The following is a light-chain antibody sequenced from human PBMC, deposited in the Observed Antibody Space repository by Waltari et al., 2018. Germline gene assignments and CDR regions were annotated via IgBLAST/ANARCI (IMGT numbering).Light chain of an antibody. CDR2: SAS. J-gene: IGKJ1*01. CDR1: QSISRF. V-gene: IGKV3-20*01. CDR3: QHHLRLPAT. Sequence: SCRAHQSISRFLTWYQQKPGPSPMLILYSASNRATSTPDRFSGSGSGTDFSLTISGLEPDDFAVYYCQHHLRLPATFGQGTKVEIK.